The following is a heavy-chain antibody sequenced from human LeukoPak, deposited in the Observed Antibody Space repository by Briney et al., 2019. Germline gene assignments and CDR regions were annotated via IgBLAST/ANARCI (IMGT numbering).Heavy chain of an antibody. CDR1: GFTFSTYG. D-gene: IGHD3-3*02. CDR2: INNNVEGT. CDR3: VKESHFKASDY. J-gene: IGHJ4*02. V-gene: IGHV3-64D*06. Sequence: GGSLRLSCSASGFTFSTYGMHWVRQAPGKGLECVSNINNNVEGTYNADSVKGRFTVSRDKSKNTLYLQMNSLRVEDTAVYYCVKESHFKASDYWGQGTLVTVS.